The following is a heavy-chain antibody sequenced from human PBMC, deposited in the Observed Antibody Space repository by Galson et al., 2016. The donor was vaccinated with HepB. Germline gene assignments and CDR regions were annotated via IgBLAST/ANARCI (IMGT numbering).Heavy chain of an antibody. V-gene: IGHV4-59*13. CDR3: SGTIDTMIRTAPGMDV. Sequence: SETLSLTCTVSGASMDRKLWSWLRQPPGKGLEWLGYIYDRDVFAYSPSLKSRLTMSVDPSKNEISLRLTAVTAADTAVYYCSGTIDTMIRTAPGMDVWGQGTTVIVS. J-gene: IGHJ6*02. D-gene: IGHD3-10*01. CDR2: IYDRDVF. CDR1: GASMDRKL.